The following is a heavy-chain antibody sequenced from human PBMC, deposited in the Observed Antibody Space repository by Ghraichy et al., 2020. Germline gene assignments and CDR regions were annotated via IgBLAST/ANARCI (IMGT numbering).Heavy chain of an antibody. J-gene: IGHJ4*02. CDR1: GGSISSSSYY. D-gene: IGHD3-22*01. Sequence: SQTLSLTCTVSGGSISSSSYYWGWIRQPPGKGLEWIGSIYYSGSTYYNPSLKSRVTISVDTSKNQFSLKLSSVTAADTAVYYCARVRTGYYDSSYPPDYDYWGQGTLVTVSS. CDR3: ARVRTGYYDSSYPPDYDY. V-gene: IGHV4-39*01. CDR2: IYYSGST.